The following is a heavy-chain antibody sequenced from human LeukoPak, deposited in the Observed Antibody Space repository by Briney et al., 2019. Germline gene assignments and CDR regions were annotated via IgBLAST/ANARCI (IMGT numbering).Heavy chain of an antibody. CDR2: ISNSDNTI. CDR1: GFTFSDYY. D-gene: IGHD5-18*01. J-gene: IGHJ4*02. CDR3: ARVWGGYGYSPGY. V-gene: IGHV3-11*01. Sequence: GGSLRLYCAASGFTFSDYYMSWIRQAPGKGLEWVSYISNSDNTIYYADSVKGRFTISRDNAKNSLYLQMNSLRAEDTAVYYCARVWGGYGYSPGYWGQGTLVTVSS.